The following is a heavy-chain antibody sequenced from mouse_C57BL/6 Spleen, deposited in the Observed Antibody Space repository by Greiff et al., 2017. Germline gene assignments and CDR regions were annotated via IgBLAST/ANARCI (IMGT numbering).Heavy chain of an antibody. CDR3: AKNENSWFAY. CDR2: IWRGGST. V-gene: IGHV2-5*01. CDR1: GFSFTSYG. Sequence: QVQLKESGPGLVQPSQSLYITCTVSGFSFTSYGVNWVRQSPGKGLEWLGVIWRGGSTDYNAAFMYSLGITNDNSNSQVFLKMNSLQADDTAIYYCAKNENSWFAYWGQGTLVTVSS. J-gene: IGHJ3*01.